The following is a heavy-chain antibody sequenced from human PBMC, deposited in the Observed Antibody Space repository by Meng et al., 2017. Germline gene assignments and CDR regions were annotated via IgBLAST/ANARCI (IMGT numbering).Heavy chain of an antibody. D-gene: IGHD3-16*01. CDR3: ARGRGSWGY. J-gene: IGHJ4*02. Sequence: QGQLQQWGAGLLKPSETLSLTCAVYGGSFSGYYWSWIRQPPGKGLEWIGEINHSGSTNYNPPLKSRVTISVDTSKNQFSLKLSSVTAADTAVYYCARGRGSWGYWGQGTLVTVSS. CDR2: INHSGST. CDR1: GGSFSGYY. V-gene: IGHV4-34*01.